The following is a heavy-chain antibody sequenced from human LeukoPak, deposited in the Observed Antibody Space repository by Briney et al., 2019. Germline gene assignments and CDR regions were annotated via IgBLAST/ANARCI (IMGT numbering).Heavy chain of an antibody. V-gene: IGHV4-34*01. CDR3: ARTIYSSSWYFDY. J-gene: IGHJ4*02. CDR1: GGSFSGYY. CDR2: INHSGST. Sequence: SETLSLTCAVYGGSFSGYYWRWIRQPPGKGLEWIGEINHSGSTNYNPSLKSRVAISVDTSKNQFSLKLSSVTAADTAVYYCARTIYSSSWYFDYWGQGTLVTVSS. D-gene: IGHD6-13*01.